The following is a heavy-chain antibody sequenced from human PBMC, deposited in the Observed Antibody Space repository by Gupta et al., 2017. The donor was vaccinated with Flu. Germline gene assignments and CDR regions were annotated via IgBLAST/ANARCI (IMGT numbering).Heavy chain of an antibody. CDR1: GYTFTSYG. CDR2: ISAYNGNT. V-gene: IGHV1-18*01. J-gene: IGHJ6*02. Sequence: QVQLVQSGAEVKKPGASVKVSCKASGYTFTSYGISWVRQAPGQGFEWMGWISAYNGNTNYAQKLQGRVTMTTDTSTSTAYMELRSLRSDDTAVYYCARDRLLEWLLYQYYYYGMDVWGQGTTVTVSS. CDR3: ARDRLLEWLLYQYYYYGMDV. D-gene: IGHD3-3*01.